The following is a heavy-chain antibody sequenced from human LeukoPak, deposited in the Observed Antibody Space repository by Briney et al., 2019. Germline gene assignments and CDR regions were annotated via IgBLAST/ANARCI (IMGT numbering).Heavy chain of an antibody. CDR3: ARASIGTTFDY. V-gene: IGHV3-20*04. J-gene: IGHJ4*02. CDR2: INWNGGST. Sequence: GGSLRLSCAASGFTFDDYGMSWVRQAPGKGLEWVSGINWNGGSTGYADSVKGRFTISRDNAKNSLYLQMNSLRADDTALYYCARASIGTTFDYWGQGTLVTASS. CDR1: GFTFDDYG. D-gene: IGHD1-7*01.